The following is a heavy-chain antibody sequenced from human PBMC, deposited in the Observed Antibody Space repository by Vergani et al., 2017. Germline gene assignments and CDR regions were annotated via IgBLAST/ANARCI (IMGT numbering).Heavy chain of an antibody. D-gene: IGHD2-21*02. Sequence: VQLLESGGGLVQPGESLRLSCTVSGFTFTSYGISWVRQAPGKGLEWLAYIGKDGINTRYRDAVKGRFTVSRDNSKDILYLQMDSLRSEDTALYYCAKYLRDSTDGLPDSWGPGTLVIVSS. CDR2: IGKDGINT. CDR1: GFTFTSYG. CDR3: AKYLRDSTDGLPDS. J-gene: IGHJ4*02. V-gene: IGHV3-30*02.